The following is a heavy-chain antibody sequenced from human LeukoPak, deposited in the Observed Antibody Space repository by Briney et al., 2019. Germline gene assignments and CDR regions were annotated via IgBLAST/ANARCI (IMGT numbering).Heavy chain of an antibody. D-gene: IGHD3-10*01. CDR1: GGSISSYY. CDR2: IYTSGST. CDR3: ARGRITMVRGAPLWFDP. J-gene: IGHJ5*02. Sequence: PSETLSLTCNVSGGSISSYYWSWIRQPAGKGLEWIGRIYTSGSTNYNPSLKSRVTMSVDTSKNQFSLKLSSVTAADTAVYYCARGRITMVRGAPLWFDPWGQGTLVTVSS. V-gene: IGHV4-4*07.